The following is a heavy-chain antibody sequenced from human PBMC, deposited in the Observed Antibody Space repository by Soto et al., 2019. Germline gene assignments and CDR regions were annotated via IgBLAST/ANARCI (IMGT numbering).Heavy chain of an antibody. Sequence: VPVSCMAYLCTFTNYGIMLLRHAPGQWLEWMGWISTYNGHTTSAQKLQGRVTMTTDTSTSTAYMELRSLRSDDTAVYYCSRDWGQQWLAYGMDVWGQGTTVTVSS. CDR1: LCTFTNYG. V-gene: IGHV1-18*01. CDR3: SRDWGQQWLAYGMDV. CDR2: ISTYNGHT. J-gene: IGHJ6*02. D-gene: IGHD6-19*01.